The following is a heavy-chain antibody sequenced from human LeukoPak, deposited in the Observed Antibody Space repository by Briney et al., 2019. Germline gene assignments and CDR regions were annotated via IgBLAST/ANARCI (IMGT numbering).Heavy chain of an antibody. J-gene: IGHJ4*02. D-gene: IGHD6-6*01. Sequence: GGSLSLSCAASGFTFSSYAMHWVRQAPGKGLEWVAVISYDGSNKYYADSVKGRFTISRDNSKNTLYLQMNSLRAEDTAVYYCATSIAARGAFDYWGQGTLVAVSS. CDR1: GFTFSSYA. V-gene: IGHV3-30-3*01. CDR2: ISYDGSNK. CDR3: ATSIAARGAFDY.